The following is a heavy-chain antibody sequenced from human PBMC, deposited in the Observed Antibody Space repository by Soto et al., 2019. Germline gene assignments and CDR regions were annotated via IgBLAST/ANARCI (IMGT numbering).Heavy chain of an antibody. V-gene: IGHV3-7*03. Sequence: GSLRLSCAVSGFSFSSAWMTWIRQAPGKGLERVAIMNEDGSERYYVDSVKGRFTISRDNAKNALFLQMNSLRVEDTAVYFCARDRAYSRFDYWGQGSLVTAPQ. CDR3: ARDRAYSRFDY. CDR1: GFSFSSAW. D-gene: IGHD4-4*01. CDR2: MNEDGSER. J-gene: IGHJ4*02.